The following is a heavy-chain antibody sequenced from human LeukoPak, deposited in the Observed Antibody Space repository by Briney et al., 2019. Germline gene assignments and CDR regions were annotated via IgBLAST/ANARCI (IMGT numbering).Heavy chain of an antibody. V-gene: IGHV3-7*01. D-gene: IGHD6-13*01. CDR1: GFSFSNYW. CDR2: IKQDGSQK. CDR3: ARIGYSSSCTDY. Sequence: GGSLRLSCAASGFSFSNYWMSWVRQAPGKGREWLANIKQDGSQKYYVDSVKGRFTISRDNAKNSLYLQMNSLGVEDTAVYYCARIGYSSSCTDYWGQGTLVTVSS. J-gene: IGHJ4*02.